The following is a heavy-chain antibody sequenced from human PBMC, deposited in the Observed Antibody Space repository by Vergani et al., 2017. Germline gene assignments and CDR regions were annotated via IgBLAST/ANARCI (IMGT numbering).Heavy chain of an antibody. Sequence: QLQLQESGPGLVKPSETLSLTCTVSGGSISSSSYYWGWIRQPPGKGLEWIGSIYYSGSPYYNPSLKSRVTISVDTSKNQFSLKLSSVTAADTALYYCARHLAYCGGDCYPYYYGMDVWGQXP. CDR1: GGSISSSSYY. V-gene: IGHV4-39*01. D-gene: IGHD2-21*02. CDR2: IYYSGSP. J-gene: IGHJ6*02. CDR3: ARHLAYCGGDCYPYYYGMDV.